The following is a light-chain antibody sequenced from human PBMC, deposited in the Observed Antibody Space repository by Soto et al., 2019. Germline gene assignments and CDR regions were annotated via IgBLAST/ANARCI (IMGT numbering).Light chain of an antibody. CDR3: QEHGTYPII. CDR2: GAS. V-gene: IGKV3-15*01. J-gene: IGKJ4*01. CDR1: ETVATN. Sequence: EVVMTQSPATLSASPGERATLSCWASETVATNLAWYQQKPGQAPRLLISGASTRAAGISDRFRGSGSGTEFTLTISSLQPDDVATYYCQEHGTYPIIFGGGTRVEIK.